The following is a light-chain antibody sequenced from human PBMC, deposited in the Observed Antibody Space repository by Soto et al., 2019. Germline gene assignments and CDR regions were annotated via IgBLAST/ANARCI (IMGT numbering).Light chain of an antibody. Sequence: DIQMPQSPSALSASVGDRVTITCRASQTISTYLNWYQQKPGKAPKLLIYAASTLQSGVPSRFSGSGSETDFSLTISSLQPEDFATYYCQQSLGIPYTFGQVTRLEIK. J-gene: IGKJ2*01. V-gene: IGKV1-39*01. CDR2: AAS. CDR1: QTISTY. CDR3: QQSLGIPYT.